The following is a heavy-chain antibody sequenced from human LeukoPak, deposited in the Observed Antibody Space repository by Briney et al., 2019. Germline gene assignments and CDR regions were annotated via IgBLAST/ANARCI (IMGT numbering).Heavy chain of an antibody. D-gene: IGHD3-22*01. Sequence: SETLSLTCAVYGGSFSGYYWSWIRQPPGKGLEWIGEINHSGSTNYNPSLKSRVTISVDTSKNQFSLKLSSVTAADTAVYYCARSQYYYDSSGYYLVDWGQGTLVTVST. CDR2: INHSGST. V-gene: IGHV4-34*01. J-gene: IGHJ4*02. CDR3: ARSQYYYDSSGYYLVD. CDR1: GGSFSGYY.